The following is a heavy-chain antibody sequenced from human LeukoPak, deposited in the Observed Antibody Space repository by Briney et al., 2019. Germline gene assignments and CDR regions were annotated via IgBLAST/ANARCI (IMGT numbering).Heavy chain of an antibody. V-gene: IGHV4-31*03. CDR3: ARGKQPDPQLDY. J-gene: IGHJ4*02. CDR2: IYYSGST. CDR1: GGSISSGGYY. Sequence: SETLSLTCTVSGGSISSGGYYWSWIRQHPGKGLEWIGYIYYSGSTYYNPSLKSRVTISVDTSKNQFSLKLSSVTAADTAVYYCARGKQPDPQLDYWGQGTLVTVSS. D-gene: IGHD6-13*01.